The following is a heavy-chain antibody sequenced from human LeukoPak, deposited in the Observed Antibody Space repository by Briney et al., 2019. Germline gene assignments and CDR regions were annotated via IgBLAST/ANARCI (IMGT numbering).Heavy chain of an antibody. V-gene: IGHV3-7*01. Sequence: PGGSLRLSCAASGFTFSSYWMSWVRQAPGKGLEWVTNIKKDGSEKYYTDAVKGRVTISKDIAKNSLYLQMNSLRAEDTAVYYCARNLDNGDVIDYWGQGTMVTVSS. CDR2: IKKDGSEK. CDR3: ARNLDNGDVIDY. D-gene: IGHD4-17*01. CDR1: GFTFSSYW. J-gene: IGHJ4*02.